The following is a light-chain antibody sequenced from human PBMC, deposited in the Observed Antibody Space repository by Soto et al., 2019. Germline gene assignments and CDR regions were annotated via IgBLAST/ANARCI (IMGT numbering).Light chain of an antibody. J-gene: IGKJ1*01. Sequence: ILLTQSPATLSLSPGERATLSCRASQSVSSYLAWYKQKPGQAPRLLIYDASNRATGIPARFSGSGSGTEFTLTISSLQPEDFEVYYCQQRSNWPITFGQGTKVDI. V-gene: IGKV3-11*01. CDR3: QQRSNWPIT. CDR2: DAS. CDR1: QSVSSY.